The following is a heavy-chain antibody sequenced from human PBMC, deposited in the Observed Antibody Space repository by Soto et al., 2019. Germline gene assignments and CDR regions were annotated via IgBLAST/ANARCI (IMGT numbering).Heavy chain of an antibody. Sequence: SETLSLTCTVSGGSISSSSYYWGWIRQPPGKGLEWIGKINYSGSTNYNPSLKSRVTISVDTSKNQFSLKLSSVTAADTAVYYCARHAYSSSPEGYYYYYYMDVWGKGTTVTVSS. J-gene: IGHJ6*03. D-gene: IGHD6-6*01. CDR3: ARHAYSSSPEGYYYYYYMDV. V-gene: IGHV4-39*01. CDR2: INYSGST. CDR1: GGSISSSSYY.